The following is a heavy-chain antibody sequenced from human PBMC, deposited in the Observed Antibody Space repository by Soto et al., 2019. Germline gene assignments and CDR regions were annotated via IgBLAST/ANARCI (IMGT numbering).Heavy chain of an antibody. CDR3: ARDNILGILYGGMDV. CDR2: IYYSGST. CDR1: GGSLGSGDYY. J-gene: IGHJ6*02. D-gene: IGHD3-3*01. Sequence: TQSLTCTVSGGSLGSGDYYWRWISQPPGKGLEWIGYIYYSGSTYYNPSLKSRVTISVDTSKNQFSLKLSSVTAADTAVEYGARDNILGILYGGMDVWGRGPTFSVSS. V-gene: IGHV4-30-4*01.